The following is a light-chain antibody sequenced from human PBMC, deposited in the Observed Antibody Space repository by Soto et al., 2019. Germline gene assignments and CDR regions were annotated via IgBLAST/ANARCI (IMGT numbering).Light chain of an antibody. J-gene: IGKJ2*01. CDR1: QSVSSSY. Sequence: EIVLTQSPGTLSLSPGERATLSCRASQSVSSSYLAWYQQKPGQAPRLLIYCASSSATGIPDSFSGSGAGSDLTLTNSRREHEDLGGDDCQQYGSSCYTFPQRTKLEIK. CDR3: QQYGSSCYT. CDR2: CAS. V-gene: IGKV3-20*01.